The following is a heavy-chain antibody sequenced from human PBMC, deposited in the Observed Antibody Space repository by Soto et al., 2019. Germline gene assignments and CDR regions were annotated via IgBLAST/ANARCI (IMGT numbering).Heavy chain of an antibody. J-gene: IGHJ6*02. V-gene: IGHV4-31*03. CDR1: GGSISSGGYY. CDR3: ARDRQYYDILTGYYAYYYGMDV. CDR2: IYYSGST. Sequence: QVQLQESGPGLVKPSQTLSLTCTVSGGSISSGGYYWSWIRQHPGKGLEWIGYIYYSGSTYYNPSPKIRVTISVDTSKNQFSLKLSSVTAADTAVYYCARDRQYYDILTGYYAYYYGMDVWGQGTTVTVSS. D-gene: IGHD3-9*01.